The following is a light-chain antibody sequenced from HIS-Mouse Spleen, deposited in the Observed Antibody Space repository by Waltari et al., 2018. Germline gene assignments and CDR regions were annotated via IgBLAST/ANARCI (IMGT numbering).Light chain of an antibody. CDR3: QQYNNSYT. J-gene: IGKJ2*01. V-gene: IGKV3-15*01. CDR1: QSVSSN. Sequence: EIVMTQSPATLSVSPGARATPSCRASQSVSSNLACYQQKPGQAPRLIIDGASTRATGIPARCSGSGSGTEFTLTISRLQYEDFAFYYCQQYNNSYTFGQGTKLEIK. CDR2: GAS.